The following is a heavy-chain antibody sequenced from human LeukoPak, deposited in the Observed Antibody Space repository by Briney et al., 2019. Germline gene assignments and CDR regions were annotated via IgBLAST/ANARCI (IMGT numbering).Heavy chain of an antibody. J-gene: IGHJ4*02. V-gene: IGHV1-2*02. D-gene: IGHD6-19*01. CDR2: INPNSGST. CDR1: GYTFTGYY. Sequence: GASVKVSCKASGYTFTGYYMHWVRQAPGQGLEWMGWINPNSGSTNYAQKFQGRVTMTRDTSISTAYMELSRLRSDDTAVYYCARQGGSGWYGYFDYWGQGTLVTVSS. CDR3: ARQGGSGWYGYFDY.